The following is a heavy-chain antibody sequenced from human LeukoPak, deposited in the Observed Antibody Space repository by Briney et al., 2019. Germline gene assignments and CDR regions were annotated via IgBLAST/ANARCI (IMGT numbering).Heavy chain of an antibody. CDR3: ARSSYSSSSSV. D-gene: IGHD6-6*01. CDR2: INSDGSEG. V-gene: IGHV3-7*03. Sequence: GGSLRLSCAASGFTFSGFWMSWSRQAPGKGLEWVASINSDGSEGYYADVVKGRFTISRDNAKNSLYLQINSLRAEDTAAYYCARSSYSSSSSVWGQGTMVTVSS. J-gene: IGHJ3*01. CDR1: GFTFSGFW.